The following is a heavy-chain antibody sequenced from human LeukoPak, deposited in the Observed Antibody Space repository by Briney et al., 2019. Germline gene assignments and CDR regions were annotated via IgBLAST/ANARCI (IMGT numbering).Heavy chain of an antibody. CDR2: IDPSDSYT. J-gene: IGHJ4*02. Sequence: GESLRISCKGSGYSFTSYWIGWVRQMPGKGLEWMGRIDPSDSYTNYSPSFQGHVTISADRSISTAYLQWSSLKASDTAMYYCARLGDSSGYYQPAGYWGQGTLVTVSS. V-gene: IGHV5-10-1*01. D-gene: IGHD3-22*01. CDR3: ARLGDSSGYYQPAGY. CDR1: GYSFTSYW.